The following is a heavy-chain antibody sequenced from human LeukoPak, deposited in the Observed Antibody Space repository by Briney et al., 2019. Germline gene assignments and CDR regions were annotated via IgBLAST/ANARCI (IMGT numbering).Heavy chain of an antibody. CDR2: ISYDGSNK. D-gene: IGHD5-18*01. CDR3: AREAFGQLWFDY. Sequence: GGSLRLSCAASGFTFSGYWMSWVRQAPGKGLEWVAVISYDGSNKYYADSVKDRFTISRDNSRNTLYLQMDSLRAEDTAVYSCAREAFGQLWFDYWGQGTLVTVSS. CDR1: GFTFSGYW. J-gene: IGHJ4*02. V-gene: IGHV3-30-3*01.